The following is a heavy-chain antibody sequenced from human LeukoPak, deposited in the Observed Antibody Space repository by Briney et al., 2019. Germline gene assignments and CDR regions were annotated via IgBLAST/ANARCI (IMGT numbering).Heavy chain of an antibody. J-gene: IGHJ4*02. CDR2: IYYSGST. Sequence: SETLSLTCTVSSGSINSYYWSWIRRPPGKRLEWIGHIYYSGSTNYNPSLKSRVTISVDTSKKWFSLKLLSVTAADTAVYYCARDVGATTSYFDYWGQGTLVTVSS. CDR3: ARDVGATTSYFDY. CDR1: SGSINSYY. V-gene: IGHV4-59*01. D-gene: IGHD1-26*01.